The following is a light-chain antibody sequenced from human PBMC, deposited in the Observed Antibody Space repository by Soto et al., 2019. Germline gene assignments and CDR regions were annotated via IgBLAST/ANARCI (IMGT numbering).Light chain of an antibody. V-gene: IGKV1-39*01. CDR3: QQTYSAPPT. CDR2: AAS. Sequence: DIQMTQSPSSLSASVGDRVTITCRASQIISTYLNWYQQRAGLAPRLLIYAASSLQSGVPPRFSGSGSGTDFTLTISSMQPEDFAPYFCQQTYSAPPTFGQGTKVAIK. J-gene: IGKJ1*01. CDR1: QIISTY.